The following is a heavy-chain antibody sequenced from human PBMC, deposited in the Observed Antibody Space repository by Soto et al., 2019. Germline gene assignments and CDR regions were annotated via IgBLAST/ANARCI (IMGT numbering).Heavy chain of an antibody. CDR3: ARVSYIAAAGTFDY. Sequence: SETLSLTCTVSGGSISSYYWSWIRQPPGKGLEWIGYIYYSGSTNYNPSLKSRVTISVDTSKNQFSLKLSSVTAADTAVYYCARVSYIAAAGTFDYWGQGTLVTV. CDR1: GGSISSYY. CDR2: IYYSGST. D-gene: IGHD6-13*01. J-gene: IGHJ4*02. V-gene: IGHV4-59*01.